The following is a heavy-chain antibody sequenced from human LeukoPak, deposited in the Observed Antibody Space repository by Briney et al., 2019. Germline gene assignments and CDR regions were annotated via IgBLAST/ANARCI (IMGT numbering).Heavy chain of an antibody. CDR2: IIPIFGTA. CDR1: GGTFSSYA. CDR3: ARDTRARYFVWLLSGGDAFDI. J-gene: IGHJ3*02. D-gene: IGHD3-9*01. V-gene: IGHV1-69*01. Sequence: ASVKVSCKASGGTFSSYAISWVRQAPGQGLEWMGGIIPIFGTANYAQKFQGRVTITADESTSTAYMELSSLRSEDTAVYYCARDTRARYFVWLLSGGDAFDIWGQGTMVTVSS.